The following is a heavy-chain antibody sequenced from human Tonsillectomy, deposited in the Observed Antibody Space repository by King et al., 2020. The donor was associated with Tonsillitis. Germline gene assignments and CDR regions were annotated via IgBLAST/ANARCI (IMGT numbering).Heavy chain of an antibody. CDR1: GFTFSSYA. V-gene: IGHV3-30-3*01. CDR2: ISYDGSNK. J-gene: IGHJ4*02. CDR3: ASRYGDYVTFHY. D-gene: IGHD4-17*01. Sequence: QLVQSGGGVVQPGRSLRLSCAASGFTFSSYAMHWVRQAPGKGLEWVAVISYDGSNKYYADSVKGRFTISRDNSKNTLYLQMNSLRAEDTAVYYCASRYGDYVTFHYWGQGTLVTVSS.